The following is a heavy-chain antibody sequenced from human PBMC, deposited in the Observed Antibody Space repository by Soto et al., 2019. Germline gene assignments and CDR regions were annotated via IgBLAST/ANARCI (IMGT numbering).Heavy chain of an antibody. V-gene: IGHV4-39*01. CDR2: IYYSGST. CDR1: GGSISSSSYY. D-gene: IGHD6-6*01. CDR3: ARPGGEYSSSSNWFDP. Sequence: ASETLSLTCTVSGGSISSSSYYWGWIRQPPGKGLEWIGSIYYSGSTYYNPSLKSRVTISVDTSKNQFSLKLSSVTAADTAVYYCARPGGEYSSSSNWFDPWGQGTLVTVSS. J-gene: IGHJ5*02.